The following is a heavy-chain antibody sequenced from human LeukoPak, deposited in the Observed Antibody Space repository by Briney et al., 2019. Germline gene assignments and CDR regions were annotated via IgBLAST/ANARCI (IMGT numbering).Heavy chain of an antibody. Sequence: GGSLRLYCAASGFTFSSYWMSWVRQAPGKGLEWVANIKQDGSEKYYVDSVKGRFTISRDNAKNSLYLQMNSLRAEDTAVYYCARQGGSGAFDYWGQGTLVTVSS. CDR2: IKQDGSEK. CDR1: GFTFSSYW. J-gene: IGHJ4*02. V-gene: IGHV3-7*01. D-gene: IGHD5-12*01. CDR3: ARQGGSGAFDY.